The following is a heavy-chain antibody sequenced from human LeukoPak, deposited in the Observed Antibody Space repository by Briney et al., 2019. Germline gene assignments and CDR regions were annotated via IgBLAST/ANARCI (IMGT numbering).Heavy chain of an antibody. Sequence: GGSLRLSCAASGFTFSSYSMNWVRQAPGKGLEWVSSISSSSSYIYYADSVKGRFTISRDNAKNSPYLQMNSLRAEDTAVYYCARSAIQWLVPSNFDYWGQGTLVTVSS. J-gene: IGHJ4*02. D-gene: IGHD6-19*01. CDR3: ARSAIQWLVPSNFDY. V-gene: IGHV3-21*01. CDR1: GFTFSSYS. CDR2: ISSSSSYI.